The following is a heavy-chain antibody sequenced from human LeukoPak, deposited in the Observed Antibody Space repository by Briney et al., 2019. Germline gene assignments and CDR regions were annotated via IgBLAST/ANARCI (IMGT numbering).Heavy chain of an antibody. Sequence: GGSLRLSCAASGFTFSSYAMSWVRQAPGKGLEWVSAISSTGGTAYYADSVKGRFTISRDNSKNTLYLQMNSLGAEDTAIYYCAKNGDRGAYCSGGSCYPYYYYNMDVWGKGTTVTISS. CDR2: ISSTGGTA. CDR1: GFTFSSYA. D-gene: IGHD2-15*01. J-gene: IGHJ6*03. CDR3: AKNGDRGAYCSGGSCYPYYYYNMDV. V-gene: IGHV3-23*01.